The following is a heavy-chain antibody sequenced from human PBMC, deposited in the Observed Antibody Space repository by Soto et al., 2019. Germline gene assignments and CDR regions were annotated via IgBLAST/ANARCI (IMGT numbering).Heavy chain of an antibody. CDR1: GFSLRTSGMR. CDR2: IDWDDDK. J-gene: IGHJ6*02. Sequence: GSGPTLVNPTQTLTLTCTVSGFSLRTSGMRXSWIRQPPAKALEWLALIDWDDDKFYSTSLKTRLTISKDTSKNQVVLTMTKMDPVDTATYYRARMLSGYTMRDEDHYGIDVWGHGTTVTVSS. V-gene: IGHV2-70*04. CDR3: ARMLSGYTMRDEDHYGIDV. D-gene: IGHD5-12*01.